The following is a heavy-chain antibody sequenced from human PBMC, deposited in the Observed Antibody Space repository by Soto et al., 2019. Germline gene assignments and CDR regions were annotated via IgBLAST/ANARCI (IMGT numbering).Heavy chain of an antibody. D-gene: IGHD6-13*01. CDR2: IWYDGSNK. CDR3: ARSAGKGGIAAPIDY. J-gene: IGHJ4*02. Sequence: GGSLRLSCASSGFTFSSYGMHWVRQAPGKGLEWVAVIWYDGSNKYYADSVKGRFTISRDNSKNTLFLQMDSLRAEDTAVYYCARSAGKGGIAAPIDYWGQGNLVTVS. CDR1: GFTFSSYG. V-gene: IGHV3-33*01.